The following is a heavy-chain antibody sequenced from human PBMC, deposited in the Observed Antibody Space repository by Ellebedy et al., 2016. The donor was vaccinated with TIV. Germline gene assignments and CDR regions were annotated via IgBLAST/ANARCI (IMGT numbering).Heavy chain of an antibody. D-gene: IGHD3-10*01. Sequence: SETLSLXCSVSSDSITSYFWGWIRQSAGKGLEWIGHIYSSGKNNYNPSLKSRVTMSLDTSKNQFSLNLTSVTAADTAVYYCARGIIGVDYWGQGILVTVSS. CDR3: ARGIIGVDY. CDR1: SDSITSYF. V-gene: IGHV4-4*07. J-gene: IGHJ4*02. CDR2: IYSSGKN.